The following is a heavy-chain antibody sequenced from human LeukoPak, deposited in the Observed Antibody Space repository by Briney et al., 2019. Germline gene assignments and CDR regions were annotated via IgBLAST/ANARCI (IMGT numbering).Heavy chain of an antibody. Sequence: SETLSLTCAVYGGSFSGYYWSWIRQPPGKGLEWIGEINHSGSTNYNPSLKSRVTISVDTSKNQFSLKLSSVTAADTAVYYCARQAYGDYVPSDYWGQGTLVTVSS. V-gene: IGHV4-34*01. CDR3: ARQAYGDYVPSDY. J-gene: IGHJ4*02. D-gene: IGHD4-17*01. CDR1: GGSFSGYY. CDR2: INHSGST.